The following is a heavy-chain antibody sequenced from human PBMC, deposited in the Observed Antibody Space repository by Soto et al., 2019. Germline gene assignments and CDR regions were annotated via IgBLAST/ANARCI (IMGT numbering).Heavy chain of an antibody. Sequence: SGPTLVNPTQPLTLTCTFSGFSLSTTGVGVSWIRQPPGKALEWLALIYWHDDKRYSPSLKSRLTITKDTSKNQVVLTMTNMDPVDTATYYCAHRGGATVGLYYFDYWGEGDLVPVSS. V-gene: IGHV2-5*01. D-gene: IGHD3-16*01. CDR3: AHRGGATVGLYYFDY. CDR1: GFSLSTTGVG. CDR2: IYWHDDK. J-gene: IGHJ4*02.